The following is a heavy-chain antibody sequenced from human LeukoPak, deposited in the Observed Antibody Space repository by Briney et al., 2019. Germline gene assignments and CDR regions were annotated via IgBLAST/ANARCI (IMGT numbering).Heavy chain of an antibody. CDR2: ISSCGSSI. J-gene: IGHJ4*02. CDR3: ARDLGGYNYGRFDN. V-gene: IGHV3-21*06. Sequence: GGSLRLSCAASGFTFSGHTMNWVRLAPGTGLERVSSISSCGSSIYYADSVKGRFTISIDNAKDSLFLQMNSLGAEDTAVYYCARDLGGYNYGRFDNWGQGTLVTVSS. CDR1: GFTFSGHT. D-gene: IGHD5-18*01.